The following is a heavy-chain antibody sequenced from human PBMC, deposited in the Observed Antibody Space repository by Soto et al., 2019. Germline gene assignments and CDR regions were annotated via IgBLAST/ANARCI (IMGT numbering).Heavy chain of an antibody. CDR1: GFTFSSYG. CDR3: ARDELGGVAACPLLDY. Sequence: QVQLVESGGGVVQPGRSLRLSCAASGFTFSSYGMHWVRQAPGKGLEWVAVIWYDGSNKYYADSVKGRFTISRDNSKNKLYLQMNSLRAEHTAVYYCARDELGGVAACPLLDYWGQGTLVTVSS. D-gene: IGHD2-15*01. V-gene: IGHV3-33*01. CDR2: IWYDGSNK. J-gene: IGHJ4*02.